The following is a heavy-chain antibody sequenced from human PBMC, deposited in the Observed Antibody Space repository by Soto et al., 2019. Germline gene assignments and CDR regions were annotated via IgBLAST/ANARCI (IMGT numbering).Heavy chain of an antibody. J-gene: IGHJ4*02. V-gene: IGHV1-3*01. Sequence: QVQLVQSGAEVKKPGASVKVSCKASGYTFTSYAMHWVRQAPGQRLEWMGWINAGNGNTKYSQKFQGRVTITRDTSASTASMEQSSLRSEDTAVYYCARAGYSSGWYPKDFDYWGQGTLVTVSS. D-gene: IGHD6-19*01. CDR2: INAGNGNT. CDR1: GYTFTSYA. CDR3: ARAGYSSGWYPKDFDY.